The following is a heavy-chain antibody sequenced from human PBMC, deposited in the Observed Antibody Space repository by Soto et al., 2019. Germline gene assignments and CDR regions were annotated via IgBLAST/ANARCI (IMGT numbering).Heavy chain of an antibody. CDR3: ARGGGTYSTSYGMDV. J-gene: IGHJ6*02. CDR1: GGAVSSINW. Sequence: QVQLQESGPGLVKPSGTLSLTCAVSGGAVSSINWWSWVRQPPGKTLEWIGEVFHSGTTNYNPSLKGRVTMSVDKAKNQLSLKLSSVTAADTAVYYCARGGGTYSTSYGMDVWGQGTLVIVSS. CDR2: VFHSGTT. V-gene: IGHV4-4*02. D-gene: IGHD5-18*01.